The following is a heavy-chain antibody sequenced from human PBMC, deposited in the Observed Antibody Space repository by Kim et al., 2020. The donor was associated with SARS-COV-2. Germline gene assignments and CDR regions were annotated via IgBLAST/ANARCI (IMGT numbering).Heavy chain of an antibody. CDR2: INHSGST. Sequence: SETLSLTCAVYGGSFSGYYWSWIRQPPGKGLEWIGEINHSGSTNYNPSLKSRVTISVDTSKNQFSLKLSSVTAADTAVYYCARGRRRGVVVVTAHSLFDYWGQGTLVTVSS. V-gene: IGHV4-34*01. J-gene: IGHJ4*02. CDR3: ARGRRRGVVVVTAHSLFDY. CDR1: GGSFSGYY. D-gene: IGHD2-21*02.